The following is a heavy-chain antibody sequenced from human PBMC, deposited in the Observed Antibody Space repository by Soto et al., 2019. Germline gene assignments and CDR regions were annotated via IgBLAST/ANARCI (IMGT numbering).Heavy chain of an antibody. CDR3: ARDPNCYDSSGYYPVDY. CDR1: GYTFTSYG. D-gene: IGHD3-22*01. J-gene: IGHJ4*02. Sequence: ASVKVSCKASGYTFTSYGISWVRQAPGQGLEWMGWISAYNGNTNYAQKLQGRVTMTTDTSTRPAYMELTSLRSDDTAVYYCARDPNCYDSSGYYPVDYWGQGTLVTVSS. CDR2: ISAYNGNT. V-gene: IGHV1-18*01.